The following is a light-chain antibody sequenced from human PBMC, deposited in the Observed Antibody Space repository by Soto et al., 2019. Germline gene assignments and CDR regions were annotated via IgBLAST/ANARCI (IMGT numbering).Light chain of an antibody. CDR3: QQYHRYST. CDR1: QNINAW. Sequence: DIQMTQAPSTLSASVGDRVTITCRASQNINAWLAWYQQKPGKAPKLLIYDVSTLHSGVPSRFSGSASGTEFTLTISNVESDDFATYYCQQYHRYSTFGQGTRVDIK. V-gene: IGKV1-5*01. J-gene: IGKJ1*01. CDR2: DVS.